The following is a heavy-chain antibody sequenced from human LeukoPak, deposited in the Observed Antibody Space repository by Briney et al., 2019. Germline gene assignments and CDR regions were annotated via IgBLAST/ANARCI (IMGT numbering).Heavy chain of an antibody. CDR3: ATALSNPFYDSSGYYYGYFQH. Sequence: ASVKVSCKVSGYTLTELSMHWVRQATGKGLEWMGGFDPEDGESDYAQKFQGRVTMTEDTSTDTAYMELSSLRSEDTAVHYCATALSNPFYDSSGYYYGYFQHWGQGTLVTVSS. CDR2: FDPEDGES. D-gene: IGHD3-22*01. CDR1: GYTLTELS. J-gene: IGHJ1*01. V-gene: IGHV1-24*01.